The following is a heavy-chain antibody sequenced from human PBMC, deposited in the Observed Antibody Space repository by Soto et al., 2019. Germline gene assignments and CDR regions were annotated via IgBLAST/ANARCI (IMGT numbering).Heavy chain of an antibody. V-gene: IGHV3-49*04. CDR1: GFTFGDYA. CDR3: TRDIAAAGNYYYYYGMDV. Sequence: LRLSCTASGFTFGDYAMSWVRQAPGKGLEWVGFIRSKAYGGTTEYAASVKGRFTISRDDSKSIAYLQMNSLKTEDTAVYYCTRDIAAAGNYYYYYGMDVWGQGTTVTVSS. D-gene: IGHD6-13*01. CDR2: IRSKAYGGTT. J-gene: IGHJ6*02.